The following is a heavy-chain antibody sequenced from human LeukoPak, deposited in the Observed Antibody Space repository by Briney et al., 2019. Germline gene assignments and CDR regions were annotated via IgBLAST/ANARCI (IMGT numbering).Heavy chain of an antibody. CDR1: GFTVSSNY. J-gene: IGHJ4*02. Sequence: GGSLRLSCAASGFTVSSNYMSWVRQAPGKGLEWVSVIYSGGSTYYADSVKGRFTISRDNSKNTLYLQMNSLRAEDTAVYYCARVIPPGRAAAGSFDYWGQGMLVTVSS. D-gene: IGHD6-13*01. V-gene: IGHV3-53*01. CDR2: IYSGGST. CDR3: ARVIPPGRAAAGSFDY.